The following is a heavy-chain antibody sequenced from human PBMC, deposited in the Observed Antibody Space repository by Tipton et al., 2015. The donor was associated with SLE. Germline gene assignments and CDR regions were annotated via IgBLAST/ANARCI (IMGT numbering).Heavy chain of an antibody. Sequence: TLSLTCTVSGGSISSYYWSWIRQPPGKGLEWIGYIYYSGSTNYNPSLKSRVTISVDTSKYQFSLKLSSVTAADTAVYYWSRWAGPTVNFDYWGQGTLVTVSS. V-gene: IGHV4-59*01. J-gene: IGHJ4*02. CDR3: SRWAGPTVNFDY. CDR2: IYYSGST. CDR1: GGSISSYY. D-gene: IGHD4-11*01.